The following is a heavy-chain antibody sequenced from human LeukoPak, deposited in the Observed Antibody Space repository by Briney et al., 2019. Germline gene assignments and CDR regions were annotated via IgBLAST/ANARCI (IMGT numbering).Heavy chain of an antibody. CDR1: GGSFSGYY. Sequence: SETLSLTCAVYGGSFSGYYWSWIRQPPGKGLEWIGEINHSGSTNYNPSLKSRVTISVDTSKNQFSLKLSSVTAADTAVYYCARDGWGSSSDYWGQGTLVTVSS. V-gene: IGHV4-34*01. D-gene: IGHD6-6*01. CDR3: ARDGWGSSSDY. CDR2: INHSGST. J-gene: IGHJ4*02.